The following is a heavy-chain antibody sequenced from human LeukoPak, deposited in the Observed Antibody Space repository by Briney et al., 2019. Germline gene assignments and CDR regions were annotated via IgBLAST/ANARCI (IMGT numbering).Heavy chain of an antibody. CDR3: VGNNFYYFDY. V-gene: IGHV4-39*01. CDR1: GGSISGGTYY. Sequence: SETLSLTCTVSGGSISGGTYYWGWVRQPPGKGLEWIVSFYYSGTTYYSPSLKSRVTISVATSKNQFSLKLSSVTAADTAVYYCVGNNFYYFDYWGQGSLVSVSS. D-gene: IGHD5-24*01. J-gene: IGHJ4*02. CDR2: FYYSGTT.